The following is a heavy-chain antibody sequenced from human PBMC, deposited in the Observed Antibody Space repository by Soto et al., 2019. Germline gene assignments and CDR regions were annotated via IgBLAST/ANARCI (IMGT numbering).Heavy chain of an antibody. CDR1: GFTFSSYA. J-gene: IGHJ4*02. Sequence: QVQLVESGGGVVQPGRSLRLSCAASGFTFSSYAMHWVRQAPGKGLEWVAVISYDGSNKYYADSVKGRFTISRDNSKNTLYLQMNSRRAEDKAVYYCAPGYSSGWVEGPDYWGQGSLVTVSS. V-gene: IGHV3-30-3*01. CDR2: ISYDGSNK. D-gene: IGHD6-19*01. CDR3: APGYSSGWVEGPDY.